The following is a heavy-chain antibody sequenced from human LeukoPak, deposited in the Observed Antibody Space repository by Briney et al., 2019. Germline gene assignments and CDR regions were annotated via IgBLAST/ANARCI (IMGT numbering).Heavy chain of an antibody. V-gene: IGHV4-30-4*01. CDR1: GGSISSGDYY. J-gene: IGHJ2*01. CDR3: ARDLRGYCTNDVCNWYIDL. CDR2: IYYSGST. D-gene: IGHD2-8*01. Sequence: SETLSLTCTVSGGSISSGDYYWSWIRQPPGKGLEWIGYIYYSGSTYYSPSLKSRVTISVDTSKDQFSLNLSSVTATDTAVYYCARDLRGYCTNDVCNWYIDLWGRGTLVTVSS.